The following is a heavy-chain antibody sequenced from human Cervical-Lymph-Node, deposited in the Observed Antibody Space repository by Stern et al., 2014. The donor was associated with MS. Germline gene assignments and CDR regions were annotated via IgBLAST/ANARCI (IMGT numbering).Heavy chain of an antibody. CDR1: GGTFNTNV. CDR3: ARAAYSTSSYNY. V-gene: IGHV1-69*01. J-gene: IGHJ4*02. CDR2: IIPIFGTA. D-gene: IGHD6-6*01. Sequence: QMQLVQSGAEVKKPGSSVKVSCKASGGTFNTNVISWVRQAPGQGLEWMGGIIPIFGTALYAQKFQGRVTITANESTREVYMELSSLRSEDPAVYYCARAAYSTSSYNYWGQGTLVIVSS.